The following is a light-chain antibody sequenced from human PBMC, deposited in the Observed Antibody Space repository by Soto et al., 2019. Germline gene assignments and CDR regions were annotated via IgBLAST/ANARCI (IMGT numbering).Light chain of an antibody. V-gene: IGLV4-69*01. CDR3: QTWGTGTLYV. Sequence: QSVLTQSPSASASLGASVKLTCTLSSGHSGYAIAWHQQQPEKGPRYLMRLNTDGSHSKGDGIPDRFSASSSGAEPYLFYSSHQSEDEGDYYCQTWGTGTLYVFGTGSEVTVL. CDR1: SGHSGYA. CDR2: LNTDGSH. J-gene: IGLJ1*01.